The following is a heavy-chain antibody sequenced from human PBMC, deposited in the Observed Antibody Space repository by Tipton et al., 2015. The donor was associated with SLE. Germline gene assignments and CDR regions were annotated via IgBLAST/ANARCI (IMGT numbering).Heavy chain of an antibody. V-gene: IGHV4-34*01. CDR1: GGAFSGYY. Sequence: TLSLTCAVYGGAFSGYYWSWIRQPPGKGLEWIGEINHSGSTNYSPSLKSRVTISVDTSKNQFSLKLNSVTAADTAVYYCVRDSSGWYADAFDIWGQGTMVTVSS. J-gene: IGHJ3*02. CDR2: INHSGST. D-gene: IGHD6-19*01. CDR3: VRDSSGWYADAFDI.